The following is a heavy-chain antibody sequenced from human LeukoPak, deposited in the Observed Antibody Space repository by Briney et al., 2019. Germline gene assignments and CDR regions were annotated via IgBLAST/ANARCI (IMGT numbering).Heavy chain of an antibody. V-gene: IGHV3-21*06. D-gene: IGHD7-27*01. Sequence: KPGGSLRLSCAASGFTFSNAWMNWVRQAPGKGLEWVASISGSGDDIYHADSLKGRFTISRDNAKNALYLQINSLRVDDTAVYYCAKDPWGSRVYWGQGTLVTVSS. CDR3: AKDPWGSRVY. J-gene: IGHJ4*02. CDR2: ISGSGDDI. CDR1: GFTFSNAW.